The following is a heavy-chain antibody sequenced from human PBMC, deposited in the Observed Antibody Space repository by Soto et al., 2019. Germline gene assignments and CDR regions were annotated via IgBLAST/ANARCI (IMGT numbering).Heavy chain of an antibody. D-gene: IGHD3-10*01. CDR2: INPKFGDT. Sequence: QVQLVQSGAEVKEPRDSVRVSCEASGYTFTAYYIHWVRQAPGQGLEWMGWINPKFGDTTYAQDFQGRLTLTRDMYISTVYMDLSRLTSDDTAIYYCARNMDYYYGPGSGNGHGVWGQGTTVNVFS. J-gene: IGHJ6*02. V-gene: IGHV1-2*02. CDR3: ARNMDYYYGPGSGNGHGV. CDR1: GYTFTAYY.